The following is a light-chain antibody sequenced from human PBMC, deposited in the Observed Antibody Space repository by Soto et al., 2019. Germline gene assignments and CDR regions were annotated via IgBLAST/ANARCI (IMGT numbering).Light chain of an antibody. CDR2: DAS. Sequence: DIPMTQSPSTLSASVGERVTITCRASQSISTWLAWYQQKPGKAPRLLIYDASSLESGVPSTFSGSGSGTEFTLTISSLQPDDFATYYCQQYNGYPWTFGQGTKVEIK. V-gene: IGKV1-5*01. CDR3: QQYNGYPWT. J-gene: IGKJ1*01. CDR1: QSISTW.